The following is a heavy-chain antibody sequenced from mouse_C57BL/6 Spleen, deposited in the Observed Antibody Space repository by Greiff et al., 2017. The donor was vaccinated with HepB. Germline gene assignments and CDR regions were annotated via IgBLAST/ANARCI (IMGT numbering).Heavy chain of an antibody. CDR2: IYPGDGDT. J-gene: IGHJ4*01. Sequence: VKLQESGPELVKPGASVKISCKASGYAFSSSWMNWVKQRPGKGLEWIGRIYPGDGDTNYNGKFKGKATLTADKSSSTAYMQLSSLTSEDSAVYFCARKDYGNYNYAMDYWGQGTSVTVSS. CDR1: GYAFSSSW. D-gene: IGHD2-1*01. CDR3: ARKDYGNYNYAMDY. V-gene: IGHV1-82*01.